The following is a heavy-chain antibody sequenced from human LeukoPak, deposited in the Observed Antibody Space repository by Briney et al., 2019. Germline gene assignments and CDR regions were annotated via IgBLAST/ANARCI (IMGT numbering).Heavy chain of an antibody. CDR1: GGSISSSSYY. J-gene: IGHJ4*02. V-gene: IGHV4-39*01. D-gene: IGHD2-2*01. Sequence: SETLSLTCTVSGGSISSSSYYWCWIRQPPGKGLEWIGSIYYSGSTYYNPSLKSRVTISVDTSKNQFSLKLSSVTAADTAVYYCARQSYCSSTSCYLDYWGQGTLVTVSS. CDR3: ARQSYCSSTSCYLDY. CDR2: IYYSGST.